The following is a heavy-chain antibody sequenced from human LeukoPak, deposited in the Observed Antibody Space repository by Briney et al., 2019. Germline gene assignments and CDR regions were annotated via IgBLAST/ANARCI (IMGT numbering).Heavy chain of an antibody. V-gene: IGHV3-9*01. CDR3: AKDASGLYMIDY. CDR2: ISWNSGTI. CDR1: GFSFDEYA. D-gene: IGHD6-19*01. Sequence: GGSLRLSCTGSGFSFDEYAMHWVRQTPGKGLEWVSGISWNSGTIGYADSVKGRFSISRDNAKNSLYLQLNSLRPEDTGLYYCAKDASGLYMIDYWGQGTFVTVSS. J-gene: IGHJ4*02.